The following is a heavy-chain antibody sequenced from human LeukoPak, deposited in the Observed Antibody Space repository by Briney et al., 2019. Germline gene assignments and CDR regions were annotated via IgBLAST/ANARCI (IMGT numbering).Heavy chain of an antibody. Sequence: SVKVSCKASGGTFSSYAISWVRQTPGQGLEWMGGIIPIFGTANYAQKFQGRVTITADESTSTAYMELSSLRSEDTAVYYCASLPARYCSSTSSYGFDYWGQGTLVTVSS. CDR3: ASLPARYCSSTSSYGFDY. J-gene: IGHJ4*02. D-gene: IGHD2-2*01. V-gene: IGHV1-69*13. CDR1: GGTFSSYA. CDR2: IIPIFGTA.